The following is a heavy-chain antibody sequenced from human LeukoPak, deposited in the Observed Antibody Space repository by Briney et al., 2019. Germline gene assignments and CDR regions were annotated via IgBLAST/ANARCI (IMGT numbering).Heavy chain of an antibody. CDR2: IIPIFGTA. V-gene: IGHV1-69*05. D-gene: IGHD4-11*01. J-gene: IGHJ3*02. Sequence: SAKVSCKASGGTFSSYAISWVRQAPGQGLEWMGGIIPIFGTANYAQKFQGRVTITTDESTSTAYMELSSLRSEDTAVYYCARDRATVRDNAFDIWGQGTMVTVSS. CDR3: ARDRATVRDNAFDI. CDR1: GGTFSSYA.